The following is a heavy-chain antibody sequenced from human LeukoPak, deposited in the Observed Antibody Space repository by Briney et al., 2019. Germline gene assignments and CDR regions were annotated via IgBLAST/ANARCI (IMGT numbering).Heavy chain of an antibody. J-gene: IGHJ5*02. CDR3: ARGGAYYYGSGSSFDP. Sequence: ASVKVSCKASGYTFTSYDINWVRQATGQGLEWMGWMNPNSGNTGYAQKFQGRVTMTRNTSISTAYMELSSLRSEDTAVYYCARGGAYYYGSGSSFDPWGQGTLVTVSS. CDR1: GYTFTSYD. D-gene: IGHD3-10*01. CDR2: MNPNSGNT. V-gene: IGHV1-8*01.